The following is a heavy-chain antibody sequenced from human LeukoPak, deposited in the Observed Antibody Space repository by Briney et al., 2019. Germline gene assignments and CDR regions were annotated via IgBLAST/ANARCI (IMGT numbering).Heavy chain of an antibody. V-gene: IGHV3-74*01. J-gene: IGHJ4*02. D-gene: IGHD1-14*01. CDR3: VRGYLGIDC. CDR2: INTDGSST. Sequence: GGSLRLSCAPSGFTLSSYWMHWVRQAPGKGLVWVSRINTDGSSTNYADSVKGRFTISRDNAKNTLYLQMNSLRAEDTAVYYCVRGYLGIDCWGQGTLVTVSS. CDR1: GFTLSSYW.